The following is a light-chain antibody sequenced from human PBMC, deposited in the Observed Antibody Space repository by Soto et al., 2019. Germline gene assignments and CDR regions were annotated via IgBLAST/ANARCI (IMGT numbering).Light chain of an antibody. CDR1: QSVSSY. V-gene: IGKV3-11*01. CDR2: DAS. Sequence: EIVLTQSPATLSLSPGERATLSCRASQSVSSYLAWYQQKPGQAPRLLIYDASNRATGIPARFSGSGSGTEFTLTISRLEPEAFAVYYCQQRSNRPPGLTFGGGTKVEIK. J-gene: IGKJ4*01. CDR3: QQRSNRPPGLT.